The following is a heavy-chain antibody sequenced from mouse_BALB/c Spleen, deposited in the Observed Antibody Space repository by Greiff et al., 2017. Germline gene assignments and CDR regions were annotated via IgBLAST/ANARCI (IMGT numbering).Heavy chain of an antibody. CDR3: TRGSSYGYFDV. CDR1: GYTFTSYW. Sequence: VQLQQPGAELVKPGASVKLSCKASGYTFTSYWMYWVKQRPGQGLERIGEINPSNGGTNYNEKFKSKATLTVDKSSSTAYMQLSSLTSEDSVVYYCTRGSSYGYFDVWGAGTTVTVSS. D-gene: IGHD1-1*01. J-gene: IGHJ1*01. CDR2: INPSNGGT. V-gene: IGHV1S81*02.